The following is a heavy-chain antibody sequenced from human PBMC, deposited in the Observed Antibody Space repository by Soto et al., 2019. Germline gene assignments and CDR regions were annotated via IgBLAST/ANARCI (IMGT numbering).Heavy chain of an antibody. CDR1: GFPFSSYA. CDR3: AREVRGRGYPNWFDP. V-gene: IGHV3-23*01. Sequence: VQLLESGGSLVQPGGSLTLSCAASGFPFSSYAMSWVRQTPEKGLEWVAGISGGGNDRYYADFVQGRFTVSRDNAKNSLFLQMNSLRVEDTAVYYCAREVRGRGYPNWFDPWGQGTLVTVSS. J-gene: IGHJ5*02. D-gene: IGHD5-18*01. CDR2: ISGGGNDR.